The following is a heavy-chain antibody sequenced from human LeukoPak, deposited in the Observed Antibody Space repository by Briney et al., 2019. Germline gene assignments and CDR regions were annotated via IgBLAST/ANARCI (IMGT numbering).Heavy chain of an antibody. CDR3: ARPHPRTVFGVFSYYYGMDV. Sequence: GGSLRLSCAASGFTFRSYSMNWVRQAPGKGLEWVSSISSSSTYIYYADSVKVRFIISRDNAKNSLYLQMNSLRAEDTAVYYCARPHPRTVFGVFSYYYGMDVWGQGTTVTVSS. D-gene: IGHD3-3*01. CDR1: GFTFRSYS. J-gene: IGHJ6*02. CDR2: ISSSSTYI. V-gene: IGHV3-21*01.